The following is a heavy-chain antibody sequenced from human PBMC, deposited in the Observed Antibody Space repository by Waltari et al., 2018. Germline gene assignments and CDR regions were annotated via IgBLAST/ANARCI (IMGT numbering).Heavy chain of an antibody. Sequence: QVPLPQWGAGRLKPSETLSLTCAVYGGSFSGYYWRCIRQPPGKGLEWIGEINHSGSTNYNPSLKSRVTISVDTSKNQFSLKLSSVTAADTAVYYCARYSSSRGLTFDYWGQGTLVTVSS. CDR3: ARYSSSRGLTFDY. J-gene: IGHJ4*02. V-gene: IGHV4-34*01. CDR1: GGSFSGYY. D-gene: IGHD6-13*01. CDR2: INHSGST.